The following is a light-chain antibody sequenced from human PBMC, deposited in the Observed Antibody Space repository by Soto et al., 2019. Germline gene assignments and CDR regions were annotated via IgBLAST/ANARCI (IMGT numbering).Light chain of an antibody. Sequence: DIQMTQSPSTLSASVGDRVTIACRSSQSVSSWVAWDQQKPGKAPKLLIYDASSLESGVPSRFSGSGSGTEFTLTISSLQPDDFATYYCQQYNSYSGTFGQGTRLEI. CDR1: QSVSSW. CDR3: QQYNSYSGT. CDR2: DAS. V-gene: IGKV1-5*01. J-gene: IGKJ5*01.